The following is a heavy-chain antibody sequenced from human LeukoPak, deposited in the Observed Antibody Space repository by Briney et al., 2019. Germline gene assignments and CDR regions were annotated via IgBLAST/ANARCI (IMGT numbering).Heavy chain of an antibody. J-gene: IGHJ4*02. CDR2: INPSGGST. CDR1: GYTFTGYY. V-gene: IGHV1-46*01. Sequence: ASVKVSCKASGYTFTGYYMHWVRRAPGQGLEWMGIINPSGGSTSYAQKFQGRVTMTRDTSTSTVYMELSSLRSEDTAVYYCARDLGDQEWLVPFDYWGQGTLVTVSS. CDR3: ARDLGDQEWLVPFDY. D-gene: IGHD6-19*01.